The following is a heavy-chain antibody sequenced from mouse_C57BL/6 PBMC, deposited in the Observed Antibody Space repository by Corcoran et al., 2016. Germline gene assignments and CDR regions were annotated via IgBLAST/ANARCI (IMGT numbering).Heavy chain of an antibody. CDR3: ARKGSLDY. V-gene: IGHV3-6*01. CDR1: GYSLTRGYY. CDR2: ISYDGSN. D-gene: IGHD3-3*01. J-gene: IGHJ2*01. Sequence: DVQLQESGPGLVKPSPSLSLTCSVTGYSLTRGYYWNWIRQFPGNKLAWMGYISYDGSNNYNPSLKNRISITRDTSKNQFFLKLNSVTTEDSATYYCARKGSLDYWGQGTTLTVSS.